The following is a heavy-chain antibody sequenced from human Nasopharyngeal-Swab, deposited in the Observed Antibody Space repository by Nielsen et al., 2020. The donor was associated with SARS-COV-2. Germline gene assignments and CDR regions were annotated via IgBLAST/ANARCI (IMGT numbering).Heavy chain of an antibody. D-gene: IGHD5-24*01. CDR1: GGYISFSY. J-gene: IGHJ3*02. CDR2: IYYAGST. Sequence: GSLRPSCTVSGGYISFSYWSWIRQPPGKGLEWIGYIYYAGSTSYNPSLKSRVSISADTSENQFSLTLCSVTAVDTAVYYCATSINYNQDAFDIWGVGTMVTVSS. CDR3: ATSINYNQDAFDI. V-gene: IGHV4-59*01.